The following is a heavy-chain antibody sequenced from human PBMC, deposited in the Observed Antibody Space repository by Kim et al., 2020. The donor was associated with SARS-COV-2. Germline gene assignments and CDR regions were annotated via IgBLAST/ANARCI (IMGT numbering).Heavy chain of an antibody. CDR3: VRGREVLQWFGEIPTFDY. V-gene: IGHV1-3*01. CDR2: INAGNGNT. CDR1: GYTFTSYA. D-gene: IGHD3-10*01. Sequence: ASVKVSCKASGYTFTSYALHWVRQAPGQRLEWMGWINAGNGNTKYSEKFQYRVIISWDTSASTAYMELSSLRSEDTAVYYCVRGREVLQWFGEIPTFDYWGQGTLVTVSS. J-gene: IGHJ4*02.